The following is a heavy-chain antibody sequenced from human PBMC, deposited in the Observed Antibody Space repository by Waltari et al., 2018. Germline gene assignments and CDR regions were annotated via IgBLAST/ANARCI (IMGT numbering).Heavy chain of an antibody. V-gene: IGHV3-7*04. Sequence: EVQLVESGGGLVQPGGSLRLSCAASGFTFSSYWMSWVRQAPGKGVGWVANKKQDGSEKFYVDSVKGRFTISRDNAKNSLYLQMNSLRAEDTAVYYCAREHCSTTSCPFDPWGQGTLVTVSS. D-gene: IGHD2-2*01. CDR2: KKQDGSEK. CDR1: GFTFSSYW. J-gene: IGHJ5*02. CDR3: AREHCSTTSCPFDP.